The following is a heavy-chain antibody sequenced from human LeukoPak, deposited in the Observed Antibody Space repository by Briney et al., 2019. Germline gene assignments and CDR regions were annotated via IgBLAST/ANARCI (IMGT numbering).Heavy chain of an antibody. D-gene: IGHD3-10*01. CDR2: IYYSGRT. CDR3: ARGRGGFGELLLRR. CDR1: GGSISSSGYY. V-gene: IGHV4-39*07. J-gene: IGHJ4*02. Sequence: PSETLSLTCTVSGGSISSSGYYWGWIRQPPGKGLQWIGSIYYSGRTYYNSFLKSRVTISVDTSKNQFSLKLSSVTAADTAVYYCARGRGGFGELLLRRWGQGTLVTVSS.